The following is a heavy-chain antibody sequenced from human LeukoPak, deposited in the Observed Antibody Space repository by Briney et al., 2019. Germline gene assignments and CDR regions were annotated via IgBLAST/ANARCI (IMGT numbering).Heavy chain of an antibody. CDR3: ARGGLLPSDY. V-gene: IGHV3-74*01. CDR2: INSDGSST. CDR1: GFSFANHW. D-gene: IGHD2-15*01. Sequence: GGSLRLSCEASGFSFANHWMTWVRQAPGKGLVWVSRINSDGSSTSYADSVKGRFTISRDNAKNTLYLQMNSLRAEDTAVYYCARGGLLPSDYWGQGTLVTVSS. J-gene: IGHJ4*02.